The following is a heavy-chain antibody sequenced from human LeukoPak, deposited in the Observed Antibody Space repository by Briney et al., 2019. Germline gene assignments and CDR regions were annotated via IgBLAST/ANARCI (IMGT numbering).Heavy chain of an antibody. CDR2: IWYDGSNK. Sequence: PGRSLILSCAASGFTFSSYGMHWVRQAPGKGLEWVAVIWYDGSNKYYADSVKGRFTISRDNSKNTLYLQMNSLRAEDTAVYYCARGYSAGNFQHWGQGTLVTVSS. CDR3: ARGYSAGNFQH. V-gene: IGHV3-33*01. D-gene: IGHD5-18*01. J-gene: IGHJ1*01. CDR1: GFTFSSYG.